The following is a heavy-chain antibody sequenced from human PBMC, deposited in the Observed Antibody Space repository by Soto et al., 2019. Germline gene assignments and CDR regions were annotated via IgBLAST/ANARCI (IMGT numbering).Heavy chain of an antibody. CDR2: ISSSSSYI. D-gene: IGHD6-19*01. V-gene: IGHV3-21*01. CDR1: GFTFSSYS. CDR3: ARGVAARWDYFDY. Sequence: GGSLRLSCAASGFTFSSYSMNWVRQAPGKGLEWVSSISSSSSYIYYADSVKGRFTISRDNAKNSLYLQMNSLRAEDTAVYYCARGVAARWDYFDYWGQGTLVTVSS. J-gene: IGHJ4*02.